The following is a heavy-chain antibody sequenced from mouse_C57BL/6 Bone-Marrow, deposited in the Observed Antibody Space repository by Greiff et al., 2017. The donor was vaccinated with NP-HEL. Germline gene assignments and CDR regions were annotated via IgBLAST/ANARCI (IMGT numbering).Heavy chain of an antibody. J-gene: IGHJ1*03. V-gene: IGHV1-80*01. CDR2: IYPGDGDT. CDR1: GYAFSSYW. D-gene: IGHD1-1*01. Sequence: QVQLQQPGAELVKPGASVKMSCKASGYAFSSYWMNWVKQRPGKGLEWIGQIYPGDGDTNYNGKFKGKATLTADKSSSTAYMQLSSLTSEDSAVYFCARRGTTRYFDVWGTGTTVTVSS. CDR3: ARRGTTRYFDV.